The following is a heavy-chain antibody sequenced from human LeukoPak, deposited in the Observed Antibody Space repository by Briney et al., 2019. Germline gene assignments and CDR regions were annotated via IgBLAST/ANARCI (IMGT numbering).Heavy chain of an antibody. J-gene: IGHJ6*03. V-gene: IGHV4-4*07. CDR3: ARSLTKLLDYYYYYMDV. D-gene: IGHD2-15*01. CDR2: IYTSGST. Sequence: SETLSLTCTVSGGSISSYYWSWIRQPAGKGLEWIGRIYTSGSTNYNPSLKSRVTMSVDTSKNQFSLKLSSVTAADTAVYYCARSLTKLLDYYYYYMDVWGKGTTVTVSS. CDR1: GGSISSYY.